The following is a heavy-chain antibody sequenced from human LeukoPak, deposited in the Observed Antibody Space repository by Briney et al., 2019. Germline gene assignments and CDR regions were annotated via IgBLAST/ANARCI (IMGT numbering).Heavy chain of an antibody. CDR3: ARRSDIVVVPAAMRDAFDI. CDR2: IYPGDSDT. CDR1: GYSFTSYW. Sequence: GESLKISCKGSGYSFTSYWIGWVRQMPGKGLEWMGIIYPGDSDTRYSPSFQGQVTISADKSISTAYLQWSSLKASDTAMYYCARRSDIVVVPAAMRDAFDIWGQGTMVTVSS. J-gene: IGHJ3*02. V-gene: IGHV5-51*01. D-gene: IGHD2-2*01.